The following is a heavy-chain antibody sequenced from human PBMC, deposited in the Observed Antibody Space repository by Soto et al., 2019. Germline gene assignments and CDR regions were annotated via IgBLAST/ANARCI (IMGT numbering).Heavy chain of an antibody. J-gene: IGHJ5*02. D-gene: IGHD3-22*01. Sequence: SETLSLTCAVSGGSISSGGYSWSWIRQPPGKGMEWIGYMYHSGSTNYNKSLKSRVTISIDRSKNQFSLKLSSVTAADTAVYYCAREGYYDSSGLWFDPWGQGTLVTVSS. CDR3: AREGYYDSSGLWFDP. V-gene: IGHV4-30-2*01. CDR2: MYHSGST. CDR1: GGSISSGGYS.